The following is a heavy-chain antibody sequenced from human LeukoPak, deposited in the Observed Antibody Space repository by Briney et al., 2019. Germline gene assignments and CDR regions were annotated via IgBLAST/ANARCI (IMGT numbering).Heavy chain of an antibody. Sequence: NPSETLSLTCTVSGGSISTNDWWSWVRQPPGKGLEWIGEIYHSGSTYSNPSLKSRVTISVDKSKNQFSLNLTSLTAADTAVYYCARERQIAVITGSTFDLWGPGALVTVSS. D-gene: IGHD3-22*01. V-gene: IGHV4-4*02. CDR3: ARERQIAVITGSTFDL. CDR2: IYHSGST. CDR1: GGSISTNDW. J-gene: IGHJ4*03.